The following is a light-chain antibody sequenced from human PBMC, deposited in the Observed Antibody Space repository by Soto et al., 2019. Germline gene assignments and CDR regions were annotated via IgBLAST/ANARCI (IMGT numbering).Light chain of an antibody. Sequence: QSVLTQPPSASGTPGQRVTISCSGSTSNIGSNTVNWYQQLPGTAPKLLMYNNNQRPSGVPDRFSGSKSGTSASLAISGLQSEDEADYYCAAWDGRLKGVVFGGGTKLTVL. J-gene: IGLJ2*01. V-gene: IGLV1-44*01. CDR1: TSNIGSNT. CDR3: AAWDGRLKGVV. CDR2: NNN.